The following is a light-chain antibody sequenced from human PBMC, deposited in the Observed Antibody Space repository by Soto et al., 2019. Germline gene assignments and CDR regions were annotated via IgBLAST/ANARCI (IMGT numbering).Light chain of an antibody. J-gene: IGLJ1*01. CDR1: KLGDKY. CDR2: QDS. Sequence: SYELTQPPSVSVSPGQTASITCSGDKLGDKYACWYQQKPGQSPVLVIYQDSKRPSGIPERFSGSNSGNTATLTISGTQAMDEADYYCQASDGSTAPYVFGTGTKLTVL. V-gene: IGLV3-1*01. CDR3: QASDGSTAPYV.